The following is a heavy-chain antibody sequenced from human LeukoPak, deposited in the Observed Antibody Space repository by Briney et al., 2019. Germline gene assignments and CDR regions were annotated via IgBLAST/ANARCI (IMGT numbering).Heavy chain of an antibody. J-gene: IGHJ4*02. Sequence: PGRSLRLSCAASGFTFDDYAMHWVRQAPGKGLEWVSGISWNSGSIGYADSVKGRSTISRDNAKNSLYLQMNSLRAEDTALYYCAKDIGGGTGYFDYWGQGTLVTVSS. D-gene: IGHD3-16*01. V-gene: IGHV3-9*01. CDR3: AKDIGGGTGYFDY. CDR2: ISWNSGSI. CDR1: GFTFDDYA.